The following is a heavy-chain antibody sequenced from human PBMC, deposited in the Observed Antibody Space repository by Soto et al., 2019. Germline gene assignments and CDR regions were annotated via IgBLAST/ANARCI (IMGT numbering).Heavy chain of an antibody. CDR1: RFTFSSYS. J-gene: IGHJ4*02. D-gene: IGHD2-15*01. CDR3: ARDESCSGGRCYGTKNYFDF. Sequence: PDGSLRLSCAASRFTFSSYSMNWVRQAPGKGLEWVSYISSSGYTIYYADSVKGRFTISRDNAKNSQYLQMNSLRGEDTAVYYCARDESCSGGRCYGTKNYFDFWGQGTQVTVSS. CDR2: ISSSGYTI. V-gene: IGHV3-48*01.